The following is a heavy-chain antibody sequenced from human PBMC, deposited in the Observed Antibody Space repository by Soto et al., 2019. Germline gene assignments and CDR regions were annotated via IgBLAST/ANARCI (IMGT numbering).Heavy chain of an antibody. V-gene: IGHV3-33*08. Sequence: GGSLRLSCAASGFTFSTYAMQWVRQAPGKGLEWVAVILFDGGNKYYADSVKGRFTISRDNSKNTLDLQMNSLRAEDTAVYYCARSYKDSSGYCIDYWGQGTLVTVSS. J-gene: IGHJ4*02. CDR1: GFTFSTYA. D-gene: IGHD3-22*01. CDR2: ILFDGGNK. CDR3: ARSYKDSSGYCIDY.